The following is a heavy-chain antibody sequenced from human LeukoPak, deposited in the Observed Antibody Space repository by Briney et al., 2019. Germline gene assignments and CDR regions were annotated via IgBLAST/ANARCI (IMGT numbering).Heavy chain of an antibody. D-gene: IGHD3-10*01. V-gene: IGHV3-64*01. Sequence: GGSLRLSCAASGFTFSSYAMHWVRQAPGKGLEYVSAISSNGGSTYYANSVKGRFTISRDNSKNTLYLQMGSLRAEDMAVYYCARYSGDDAFDIWGQGTMVTVSS. CDR2: ISSNGGST. CDR1: GFTFSSYA. J-gene: IGHJ3*02. CDR3: ARYSGDDAFDI.